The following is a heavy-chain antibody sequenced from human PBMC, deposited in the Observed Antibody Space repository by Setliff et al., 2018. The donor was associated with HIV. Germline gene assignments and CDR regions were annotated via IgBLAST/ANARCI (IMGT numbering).Heavy chain of an antibody. V-gene: IGHV4-39*01. D-gene: IGHD3-10*01. J-gene: IGHJ4*02. CDR1: GGSIISSSYY. CDR2: MYYRGTT. Sequence: NPSETLSLTCTVSGGSIISSSYYWGWIRQPPGKGLEWIGTMYYRGTTYNNPSLKSRVTFSAATSKNQFSLYLNSVTATDTAVYYCVRQGLTMNRGVPAPILYYFDYWGQGILVTVSS. CDR3: VRQGLTMNRGVPAPILYYFDY.